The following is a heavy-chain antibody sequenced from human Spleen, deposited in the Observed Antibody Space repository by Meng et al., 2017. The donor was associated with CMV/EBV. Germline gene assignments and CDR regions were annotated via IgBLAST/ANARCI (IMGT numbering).Heavy chain of an antibody. V-gene: IGHV1-69*04. CDR3: ARDNRNYPYNWFGP. D-gene: IGHD4-11*01. CDR1: LYSQP. Sequence: LYSQPYTWVRQAPGQGLEWMGSVIPLSGRSGGVPNYAPRFRGRVTITADKSTNTAYMDLYSLRSDDTAVYYCARDNRNYPYNWFGPCGQGPLVTVSS. CDR2: VIPLSGRSGGVP. J-gene: IGHJ5*01.